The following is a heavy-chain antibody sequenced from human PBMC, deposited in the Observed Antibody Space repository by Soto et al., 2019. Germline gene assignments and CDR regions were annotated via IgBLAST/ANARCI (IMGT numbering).Heavy chain of an antibody. V-gene: IGHV1-69*13. CDR3: ARGTGQLDYYYGMDV. CDR1: GGTFSTYT. J-gene: IGHJ6*02. Sequence: ASVKVSCKASGGTFSTYTFSWVRQAPGQGLEWVGRIIPIFGTANYAQKFQGRVTITADESTSTAYMELSSLRSEDTAVYYCARGTGQLDYYYGMDVWGQGTTVTVSS. CDR2: IIPIFGTA. D-gene: IGHD2-2*01.